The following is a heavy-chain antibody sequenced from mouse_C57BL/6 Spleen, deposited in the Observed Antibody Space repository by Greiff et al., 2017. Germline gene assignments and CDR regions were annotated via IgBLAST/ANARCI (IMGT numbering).Heavy chain of an antibody. CDR3: AREDDVGFAY. J-gene: IGHJ3*01. CDR2: IDPSDSET. CDR1: GYTFTSYW. V-gene: IGHV1-52*01. D-gene: IGHD2-12*01. Sequence: VQLKQPGAELVRPGSSVKLSCKASGYTFTSYWMHWVKQRPIQGLEWIGNIDPSDSETHYNQKFKDKATLTVDKSSSTASMQLSSLTSEDSAVYYCAREDDVGFAYWGQGTLVTVSA.